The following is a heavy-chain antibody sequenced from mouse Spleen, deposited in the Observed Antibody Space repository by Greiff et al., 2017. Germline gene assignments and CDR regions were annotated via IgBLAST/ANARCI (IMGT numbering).Heavy chain of an antibody. Sequence: QVQLQQSGAELVRPGTSVKVSCKASGYAFTNYLIEWVKQRPGQGLEWIGVINPGSGGTNYNEKFKGKATLTADKSSSTAYMQLSSLTSEDSAVYFCARNSLYYGLAYWGQGTLVTVSA. J-gene: IGHJ3*01. CDR3: ARNSLYYGLAY. D-gene: IGHD2-1*01. CDR1: GYAFTNYL. CDR2: INPGSGGT. V-gene: IGHV1-54*01.